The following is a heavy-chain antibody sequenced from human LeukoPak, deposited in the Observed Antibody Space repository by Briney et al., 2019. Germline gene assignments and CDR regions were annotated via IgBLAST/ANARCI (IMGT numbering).Heavy chain of an antibody. D-gene: IGHD1-26*01. CDR3: ACGSYYPSPFDF. J-gene: IGHJ4*02. CDR1: GGTFSSYA. V-gene: IGHV1-69*13. Sequence: SVKVSCKASGGTFSSYAISWVRQAPGQGLEWMGGIIPIFGTANYAQKFQGRVTITADESTSTAYMELSSLRSEDTAVYYCACGSYYPSPFDFWGQGTLVTVSS. CDR2: IIPIFGTA.